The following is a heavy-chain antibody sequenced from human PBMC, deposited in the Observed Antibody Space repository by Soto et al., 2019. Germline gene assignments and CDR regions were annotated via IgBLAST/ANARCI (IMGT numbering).Heavy chain of an antibody. D-gene: IGHD4-17*01. CDR3: AISSTVTPYYFDY. Sequence: QVQLQQWGAGLLKPSETLSLTCAVYGGSFSGYYWSWIRQPPGKGLEWIGEINHSGSTNYNPSLKSRVTISVDTSKNQFSLKLSSVTAADTAVYYCAISSTVTPYYFDYWGQGTLVTVSS. V-gene: IGHV4-34*01. CDR1: GGSFSGYY. CDR2: INHSGST. J-gene: IGHJ4*02.